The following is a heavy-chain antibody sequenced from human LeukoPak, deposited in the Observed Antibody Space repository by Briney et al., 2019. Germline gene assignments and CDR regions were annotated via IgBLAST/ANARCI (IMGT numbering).Heavy chain of an antibody. CDR2: IWYDGSNK. Sequence: GRSLRLSCAASGFTFSSYGMHWVRQAPGKGLEWVAVIWYDGSNKYYADSVKGRFTISRDNSKNTLYLQMNSLRAEDTAVYYCASTVVVWAFDTWGQGTMVTVSS. J-gene: IGHJ3*02. V-gene: IGHV3-33*01. CDR3: ASTVVVWAFDT. CDR1: GFTFSSYG. D-gene: IGHD4-23*01.